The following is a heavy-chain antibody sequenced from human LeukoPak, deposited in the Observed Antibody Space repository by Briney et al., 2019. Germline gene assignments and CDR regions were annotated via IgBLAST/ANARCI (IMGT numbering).Heavy chain of an antibody. CDR1: GGTFSSYT. CDR2: IIPILGIA. V-gene: IGHV1-69*02. J-gene: IGHJ4*02. CDR3: ASPGFYDSSGNGEGY. D-gene: IGHD3-22*01. Sequence: ASVKVSCKASGGTFSSYTISWVRQAPGQGLEWMGRIIPILGIANYAQKFQGRVTITADKSTSTAYMELSSLRPEDTAVYYCASPGFYDSSGNGEGYWGQGTLVTVSS.